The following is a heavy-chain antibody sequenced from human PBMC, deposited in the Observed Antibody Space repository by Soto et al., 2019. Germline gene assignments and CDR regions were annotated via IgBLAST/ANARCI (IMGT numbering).Heavy chain of an antibody. Sequence: ESLKISGKASGYTFTSYWISLVRQMPGKGLEWMGIIYPSNSETRFSPSFQGQVTLSADKSIFTAYLQWSSLKASDTAIYYCARQAYHYDTYSLGYWGQGTLVTVSS. CDR3: ARQAYHYDTYSLGY. D-gene: IGHD3-22*01. V-gene: IGHV5-51*01. CDR2: IYPSNSET. CDR1: GYTFTSYW. J-gene: IGHJ1*01.